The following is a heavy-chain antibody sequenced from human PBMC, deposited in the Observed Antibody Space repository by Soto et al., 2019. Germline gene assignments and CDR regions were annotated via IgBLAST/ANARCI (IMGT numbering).Heavy chain of an antibody. CDR1: GGSMSRGGQS. Sequence: QVVLQESGPGPVKPSQTLSLTCAVSGGSMSRGGQSWSWIRQPPGKGLEWLGFIYYTGSTYYNPSLKSRVTLSVDRSKNQFSLNLTSVTAADTAMYFCARAPPGPSPRWGVWGQGTTVTVSS. D-gene: IGHD3-16*01. CDR2: IYYTGST. V-gene: IGHV4-30-2*01. J-gene: IGHJ6*02. CDR3: ARAPPGPSPRWGV.